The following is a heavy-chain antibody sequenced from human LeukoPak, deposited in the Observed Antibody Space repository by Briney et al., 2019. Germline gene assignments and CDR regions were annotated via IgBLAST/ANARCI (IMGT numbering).Heavy chain of an antibody. CDR2: IYHSGST. CDR1: GGSISSSNW. D-gene: IGHD6-13*01. V-gene: IGHV4-4*02. Sequence: MPSETLSLTCAVSGGSISSSNWWSWVRQPPGKGLEWIGEIYHSGSTNYNSSLKSRVTISVDKSKNQFSLQLNSVTPEDTAVYYCAREYSSSPVFWFDPWGQGTLVTVSS. CDR3: AREYSSSPVFWFDP. J-gene: IGHJ5*02.